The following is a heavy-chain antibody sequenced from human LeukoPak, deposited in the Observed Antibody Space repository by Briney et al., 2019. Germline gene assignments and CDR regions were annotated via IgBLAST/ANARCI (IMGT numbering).Heavy chain of an antibody. CDR1: GFTFNSYW. Sequence: PGGSLRVSCAASGFTFNSYWMHWVRQAPGKGLVWVSRINSDGSSTSYADSVKGRFTISRDNAKNTLYLQMNSLRAEDTAVYYCARMNPAYYFDYWGQGTLATVSS. J-gene: IGHJ4*02. D-gene: IGHD6-25*01. V-gene: IGHV3-74*01. CDR3: ARMNPAYYFDY. CDR2: INSDGSST.